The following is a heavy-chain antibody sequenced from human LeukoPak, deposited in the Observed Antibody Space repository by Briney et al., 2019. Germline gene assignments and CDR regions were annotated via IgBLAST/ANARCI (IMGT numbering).Heavy chain of an antibody. Sequence: GRSLRLSCAASGFTFSSYAMHWVRQAPGKGLEWVAVISYDGSNKYYADSVKGRFTISRDNSKSTLYLQMNSLRAEDTAVYYCARTRYYDSSGYYGPFDYWGQGTLVTVSS. V-gene: IGHV3-30-3*01. J-gene: IGHJ4*02. D-gene: IGHD3-22*01. CDR1: GFTFSSYA. CDR3: ARTRYYDSSGYYGPFDY. CDR2: ISYDGSNK.